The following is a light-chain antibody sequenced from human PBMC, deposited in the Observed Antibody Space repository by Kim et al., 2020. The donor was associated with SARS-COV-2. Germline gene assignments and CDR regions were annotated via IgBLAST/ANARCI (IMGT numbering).Light chain of an antibody. CDR2: IEGSGDY. J-gene: IGLJ1*01. V-gene: IGLV4-60*03. Sequence: SVKLTCTLTSGHINYIIAWHQQQPGKAPRYLMKIEGSGDYNRASGIPDRFSGSSSGADRYLTISNLQSEDEADYYCEAWDTTTYVFGTGTKVTVL. CDR3: EAWDTTTYV. CDR1: SGHINYI.